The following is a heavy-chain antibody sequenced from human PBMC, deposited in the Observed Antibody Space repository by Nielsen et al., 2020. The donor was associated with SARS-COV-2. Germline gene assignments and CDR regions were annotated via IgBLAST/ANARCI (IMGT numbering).Heavy chain of an antibody. CDR1: GGSVSSNVW. CDR2: VSHSGST. D-gene: IGHD2-2*01. J-gene: IGHJ5*02. V-gene: IGHV4-4*02. Sequence: SETLSLTCAVSGGSVSSNVWWTWVRQSPGKGLEWIGEVSHSGSTSYNPSLKSRVTISVDTSKNQFSLKLSSVTAADTAVYYCARGLRPDIVVVPAALAWFDPWGQGTLVTVSS. CDR3: ARGLRPDIVVVPAALAWFDP.